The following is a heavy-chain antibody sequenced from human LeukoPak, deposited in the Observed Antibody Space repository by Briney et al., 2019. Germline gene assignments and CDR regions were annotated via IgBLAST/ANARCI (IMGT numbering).Heavy chain of an antibody. J-gene: IGHJ4*02. V-gene: IGHV1-2*06. Sequence: ASVKVSCKASGYTLTDYYMHWVRQAPGQGLEWMGRINPNSGGTNYAQKFQGRVTMTRDTSISTVHMELSRLRSDDTAVYYFARVGYYESSGYYEYWGQGTLVTVSS. CDR3: ARVGYYESSGYYEY. D-gene: IGHD3-22*01. CDR1: GYTLTDYY. CDR2: INPNSGGT.